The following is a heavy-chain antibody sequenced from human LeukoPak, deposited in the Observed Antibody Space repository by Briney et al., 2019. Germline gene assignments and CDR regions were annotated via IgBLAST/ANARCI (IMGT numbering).Heavy chain of an antibody. D-gene: IGHD6-13*01. V-gene: IGHV3-23*01. Sequence: GGSLRLSCASSGFTFSSYAMSWVRQAPGKGLEWVSAISGSGGSTYYADSVKGRFTISRDNYKNTLYLQMNSLRAEDTAVYYCAKDYSSSWYEYFQHWGQGTLVTVSS. CDR2: ISGSGGST. J-gene: IGHJ1*01. CDR1: GFTFSSYA. CDR3: AKDYSSSWYEYFQH.